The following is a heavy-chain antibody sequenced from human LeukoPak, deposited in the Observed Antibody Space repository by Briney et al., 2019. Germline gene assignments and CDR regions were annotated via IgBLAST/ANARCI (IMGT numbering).Heavy chain of an antibody. CDR3: VGVPATISGFDY. Sequence: PGGSLRLSCAASGFTFSSYAMHWVRQAPGKGLEWVAVISYDGSNKYYADSVKGRFTISRDNSKNTLYLQMNSLRAEDTAVYYCVGVPATISGFDYWGQGTLVTVSS. D-gene: IGHD2-2*01. CDR2: ISYDGSNK. CDR1: GFTFSSYA. J-gene: IGHJ4*02. V-gene: IGHV3-30-3*01.